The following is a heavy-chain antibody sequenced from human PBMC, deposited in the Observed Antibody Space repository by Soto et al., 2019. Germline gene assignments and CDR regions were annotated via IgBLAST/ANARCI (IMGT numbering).Heavy chain of an antibody. J-gene: IGHJ4*02. CDR2: IRTRAKKYAT. D-gene: IGHD4-17*01. CDR3: TGRGGDSLQDI. V-gene: IGHV3-73*01. Sequence: PGGSLRLSCAGLGFNFSGSALHWVRQPSGKGLEWVGRIRTRAKKYATSYATSVQGRFSLSRDDSKNTAFLQMNSLRDEDTGVYFRTGRGGDSLQDIWGQGTLVTVSS. CDR1: GFNFSGSA.